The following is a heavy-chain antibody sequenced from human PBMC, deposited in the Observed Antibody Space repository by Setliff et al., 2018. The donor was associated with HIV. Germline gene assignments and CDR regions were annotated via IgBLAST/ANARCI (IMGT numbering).Heavy chain of an antibody. V-gene: IGHV4-34*01. D-gene: IGHD1-7*01. CDR3: ARGFYYNWNYRALLY. CDR2: INHSGST. CDR1: GGSFSGYY. Sequence: SETLSLTCAVYGGSFSGYYWSWIRQPPGKGLEWIGEINHSGSTNYNPSLKSRVTISVDTSKNQFSLKLSSVTAADTAVYYCARGFYYNWNYRALLYWGQGTLVTVSS. J-gene: IGHJ4*02.